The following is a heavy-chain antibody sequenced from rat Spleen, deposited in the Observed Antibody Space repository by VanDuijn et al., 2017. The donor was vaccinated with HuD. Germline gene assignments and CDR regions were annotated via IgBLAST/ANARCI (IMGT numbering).Heavy chain of an antibody. Sequence: QLQESGPGLVKPSQSLSLTCSVTVYSITSSYRWNWIRKFPGNKLAWMGNINSAGSTNSNPTLKSRISITRDTSKNQFFLQVNSVTTEDTATYYCARDLSSHPHYFDSWGQGLLVTVSS. D-gene: IGHD3-2*01. V-gene: IGHV3-3*01. CDR1: VYSITSSYR. J-gene: IGHJ2*01. CDR2: INSAGST. CDR3: ARDLSSHPHYFDS.